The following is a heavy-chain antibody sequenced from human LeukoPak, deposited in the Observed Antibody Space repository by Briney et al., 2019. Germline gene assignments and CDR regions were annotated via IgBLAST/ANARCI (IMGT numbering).Heavy chain of an antibody. J-gene: IGHJ3*01. V-gene: IGHV4-39*01. D-gene: IGHD3-9*01. CDR3: VRPDDNSFDF. CDR1: GGSIRNYY. CDR2: IYETGST. Sequence: SETLSLTCTVSGGSIRNYYWGWIRQPPGRGLEWIGNIYETGSTNYNPSLKSRVTISVDTSKNQFSLKLSSVTAADTAVYYCVRPDDNSFDFWGQGTMVTVSS.